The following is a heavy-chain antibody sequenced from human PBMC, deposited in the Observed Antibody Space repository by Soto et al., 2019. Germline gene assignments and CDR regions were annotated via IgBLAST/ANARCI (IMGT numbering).Heavy chain of an antibody. J-gene: IGHJ4*02. CDR1: GYTFTNYA. CDR2: INAGNGNT. Sequence: QVQLVQSGAEEKKPGASVKVSCKASGYTFTNYATHWVRQAPGQRLEWMGWINAGNGNTKYSQKFQGRVTITRDTSASTAYMELSSLRSEATAVYYWARVSGYYLPDYWGQGTLVTVSS. V-gene: IGHV1-3*05. CDR3: ARVSGYYLPDY. D-gene: IGHD5-12*01.